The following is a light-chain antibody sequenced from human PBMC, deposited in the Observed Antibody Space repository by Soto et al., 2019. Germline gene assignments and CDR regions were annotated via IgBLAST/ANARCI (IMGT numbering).Light chain of an antibody. CDR3: CSYAGDLAL. CDR2: EVS. J-gene: IGLJ2*01. V-gene: IGLV2-14*01. Sequence: QSALTQPASVSGSPGQSITISCTGTSSDVGGYKFVSWYQHHPGKAPKLMIYEVSNRPSGVSNRFSGSKSDNTASLTISGLQAEDEADYYCCSYAGDLALFGGGTKLTVL. CDR1: SSDVGGYKF.